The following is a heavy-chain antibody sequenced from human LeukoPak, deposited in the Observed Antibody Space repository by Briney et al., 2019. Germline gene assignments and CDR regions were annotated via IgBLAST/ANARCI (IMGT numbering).Heavy chain of an antibody. CDR3: AKNLRYFDFPGPYYGMDV. D-gene: IGHD3-9*01. V-gene: IGHV3-23*01. CDR2: ISSSGGST. Sequence: GGSLRLSCAASGFTFSSYAMSWVRQAPGKGLEWVSAISSSGGSTYYADSEKGRFTISRDNSKNTLYLQMNSLRAEDTAVYYCAKNLRYFDFPGPYYGMDVWGQGTTVTVSS. J-gene: IGHJ6*02. CDR1: GFTFSSYA.